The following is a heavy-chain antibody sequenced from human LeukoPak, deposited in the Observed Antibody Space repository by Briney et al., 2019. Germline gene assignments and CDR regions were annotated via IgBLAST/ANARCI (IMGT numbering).Heavy chain of an antibody. Sequence: SETLSLTCTVSGGSISSYYWSWIRQPPGKGLEWIGYIYYSGSTNYNPSLKSRVTISVDTSKNQFSLKLSSVTAADTAVYYCARWDYDYVWGSYRGFDYWGQGTLVTVSS. D-gene: IGHD3-16*02. CDR1: GGSISSYY. CDR3: ARWDYDYVWGSYRGFDY. V-gene: IGHV4-59*01. J-gene: IGHJ4*02. CDR2: IYYSGST.